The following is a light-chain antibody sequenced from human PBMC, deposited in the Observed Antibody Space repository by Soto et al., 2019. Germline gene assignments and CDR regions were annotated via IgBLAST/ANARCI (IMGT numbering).Light chain of an antibody. V-gene: IGKV3-15*01. Sequence: EIVMTQSPATQSVSPGERATLSCRASQSVSGNLAWYQQKPGQAPRLLIYGASTGATGIPARFSGSGSGTEFTLTISSLQSEDFAVYYCQQYNNWPRTFGQGTKVEIK. CDR2: GAS. CDR1: QSVSGN. J-gene: IGKJ1*01. CDR3: QQYNNWPRT.